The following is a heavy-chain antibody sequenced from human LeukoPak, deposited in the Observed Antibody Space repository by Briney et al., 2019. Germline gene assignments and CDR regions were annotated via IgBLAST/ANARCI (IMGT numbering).Heavy chain of an antibody. CDR2: IIEKGNA. D-gene: IGHD3-10*01. V-gene: IGHV4-34*01. Sequence: SETLSLTCALYGGSFSSYSWSWTWIRQPPEKGLEWIGEIIEKGNANYNPSLKSRVTIDLDTSKNQFSLKLTSMTAADTAMYYCARGYYPPRWYFDLWGRGTLVTVSS. CDR1: GGSFSSYS. J-gene: IGHJ2*01. CDR3: ARGYYPPRWYFDL.